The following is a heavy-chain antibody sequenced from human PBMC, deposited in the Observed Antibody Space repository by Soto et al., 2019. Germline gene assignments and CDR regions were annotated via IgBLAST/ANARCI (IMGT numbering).Heavy chain of an antibody. D-gene: IGHD4-17*01. CDR3: ARATMGDYVQVSPHFDY. V-gene: IGHV4-30-4*01. CDR2: IYYSGST. CDR1: GGSISSGDYY. J-gene: IGHJ4*02. Sequence: QVQLQESGPGLVKPSQTLSLTCTVSGGSISSGDYYWSWIRQPPGKGLEWIGFIYYSGSTYYNPSLKGRVTISVDTSKNQFSLKLSSVTAADTAVYYCARATMGDYVQVSPHFDYWGQGTLVTVSS.